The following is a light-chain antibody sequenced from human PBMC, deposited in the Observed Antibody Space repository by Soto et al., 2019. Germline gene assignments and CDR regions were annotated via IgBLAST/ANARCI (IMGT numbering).Light chain of an antibody. J-gene: IGKJ4*01. V-gene: IGKV1-27*01. CDR3: QKYNAGPLT. CDR2: AAS. CDR1: QEITNY. Sequence: DVQMTQSPSSLSASVGGRVTLTCRASQEITNYLAWYQQKPGKHPKVLIFAASTLPSGVPSRFSGSGSGTDFTLTISSLQPEDVATYYCQKYNAGPLTFGVGTKVKIK.